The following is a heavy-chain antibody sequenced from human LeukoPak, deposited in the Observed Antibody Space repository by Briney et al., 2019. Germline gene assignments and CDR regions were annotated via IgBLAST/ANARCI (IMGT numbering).Heavy chain of an antibody. V-gene: IGHV3-23*01. J-gene: IGHJ3*02. D-gene: IGHD5-12*01. CDR3: AKNRIVATIRTYDAFDI. CDR1: GFTFSNSA. CDR2: ISASGDTT. Sequence: GGSLRLSCAASGFTFSNSAMTWVRQSPGKGLEWVSDISASGDTTHYADSVKGRFTISRDNAKNSLYLQMNSLRAEDTAVYYCAKNRIVATIRTYDAFDIWGQGTMVTVSS.